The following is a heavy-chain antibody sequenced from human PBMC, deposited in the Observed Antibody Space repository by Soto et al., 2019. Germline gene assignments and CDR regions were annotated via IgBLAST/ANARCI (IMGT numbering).Heavy chain of an antibody. J-gene: IGHJ4*02. CDR1: GFTFSSYW. Sequence: PGGSLRLSCAASGFTFSSYWMSWVRQAPGKGLEWVANIKQDGSEKYYVDSVKGRFTISRDNAKNSLYLQMNSLRAEDTAVYYCARDLEYYYDSRSFDYWGQGTLVTISS. V-gene: IGHV3-7*01. D-gene: IGHD3-22*01. CDR3: ARDLEYYYDSRSFDY. CDR2: IKQDGSEK.